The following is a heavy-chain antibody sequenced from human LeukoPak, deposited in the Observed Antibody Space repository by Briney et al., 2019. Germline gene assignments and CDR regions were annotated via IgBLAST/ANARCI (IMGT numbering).Heavy chain of an antibody. J-gene: IGHJ5*02. CDR1: GGSISSYY. CDR2: IYYSGST. V-gene: IGHV4-59*01. CDR3: ARGPDWFDP. Sequence: SETLSLICTVSGGSISSYYWSWIRQPPGKGLEWIGYIYYSGSTNYNPSLKSRVTISVDTSKNQFSLKLSSVTAADTAVYYCARGPDWFDPWGQGTLVTVSS.